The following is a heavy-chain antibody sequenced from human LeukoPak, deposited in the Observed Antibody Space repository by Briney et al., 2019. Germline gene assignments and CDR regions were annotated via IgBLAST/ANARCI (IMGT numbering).Heavy chain of an antibody. D-gene: IGHD3-10*01. CDR1: GGSINNYF. Sequence: SETLSLTCTVSGGSINNYFGSWFRQPPGKGLEWIGYIYYSGSTNYNPSLKSRVTISVDTSKNQFSLKLSSVTAADTAVYYCARAGSVWFGEFVSRWFDPWGQGTLVTVSS. V-gene: IGHV4-59*01. CDR2: IYYSGST. CDR3: ARAGSVWFGEFVSRWFDP. J-gene: IGHJ5*02.